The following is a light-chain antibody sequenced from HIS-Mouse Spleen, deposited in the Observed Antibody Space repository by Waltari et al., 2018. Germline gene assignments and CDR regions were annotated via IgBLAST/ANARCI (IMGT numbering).Light chain of an antibody. CDR3: DSTDSSGNHRV. Sequence: SYELTQPPSVSVSPGQTARITCSGDALPKNYAYWYQQKSGQAPVLVLYEDSNRPSEISERVSGSRSGKMATLTISGAQVEDEADYYGDSTDSSGNHRVFGGGTKLTVL. CDR2: EDS. J-gene: IGLJ2*01. CDR1: ALPKNY. V-gene: IGLV3-10*01.